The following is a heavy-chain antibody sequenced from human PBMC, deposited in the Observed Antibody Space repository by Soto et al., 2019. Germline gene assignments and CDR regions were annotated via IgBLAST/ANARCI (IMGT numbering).Heavy chain of an antibody. J-gene: IGHJ3*01. V-gene: IGHV3-66*01. CDR1: GFTVSSNY. Sequence: EVQLVESGGGLVQPGGSLRLSCAASGFTVSSNYMSWVRQAPGKGLEWVSVIYSGGSTYYADSVKGRFTISRDNSKNTLYLQMNSLRAEDTAVYYCAREGRYSRTRTGAFDFWGQGTMVTVSS. CDR2: IYSGGST. D-gene: IGHD6-13*01. CDR3: AREGRYSRTRTGAFDF.